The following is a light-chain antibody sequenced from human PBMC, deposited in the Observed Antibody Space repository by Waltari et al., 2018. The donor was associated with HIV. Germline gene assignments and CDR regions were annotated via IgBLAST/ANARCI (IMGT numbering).Light chain of an antibody. CDR3: LQTYITPLT. CDR1: QKIDTF. J-gene: IGKJ3*01. Sequence: DIQMTQSPPSLSASVGGRVTITCRPSQKIDTFVSWYQQNPREAPRLLISGASAVHSGVPSMFSCSASGTDFTLTISRLQPDDFATYFCLQTYITPLTFGPGTKVDV. V-gene: IGKV1-39*01. CDR2: GAS.